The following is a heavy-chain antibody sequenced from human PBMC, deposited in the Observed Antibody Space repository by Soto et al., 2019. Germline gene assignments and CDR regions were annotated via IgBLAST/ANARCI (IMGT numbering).Heavy chain of an antibody. CDR2: ISGSGGST. V-gene: IGHV3-23*01. CDR3: AKGIRGGGSHYYFDY. D-gene: IGHD2-15*01. Sequence: EVQLLESGGGLVQPGGSLRLSCAASGFTFSSYAMSWVRQAPGKGLEWVSAISGSGGSTYYADSVKGRFTISRDNSKNTLYLQMNRLRAEDTAVYYCAKGIRGGGSHYYFDYWGQGTLVTVSS. CDR1: GFTFSSYA. J-gene: IGHJ4*02.